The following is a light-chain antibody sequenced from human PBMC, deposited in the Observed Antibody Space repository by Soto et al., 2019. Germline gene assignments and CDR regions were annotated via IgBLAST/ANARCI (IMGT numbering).Light chain of an antibody. CDR1: QTISSNY. J-gene: IGKJ1*01. CDR3: QQYGSSPWT. V-gene: IGKV3-20*01. CDR2: GAS. Sequence: ETVLTQSPATLSLSPGERATLSCRASQTISSNYLAWYRQTPGQAPRLLIYGASNRATGIADRFSGSGSGTDFTLIISRLEPEYFAVYFCQQYGSSPWTVGQGTKLEIK.